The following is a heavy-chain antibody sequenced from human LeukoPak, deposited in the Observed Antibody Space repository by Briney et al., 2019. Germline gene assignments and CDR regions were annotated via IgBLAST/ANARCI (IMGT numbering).Heavy chain of an antibody. V-gene: IGHV4-4*08. Sequence: WETLSLTCIVTGDSLNNYFWGWIRQPPGKGLEWIGYIHSSGTTSYNPSLKSRVTISVDTSKNQFSLKLSSVIAADTAVYYCARGRGYSSPFDYWGQGTLVTVSS. CDR1: GDSLNNYF. CDR2: IHSSGTT. J-gene: IGHJ4*02. D-gene: IGHD5-18*01. CDR3: ARGRGYSSPFDY.